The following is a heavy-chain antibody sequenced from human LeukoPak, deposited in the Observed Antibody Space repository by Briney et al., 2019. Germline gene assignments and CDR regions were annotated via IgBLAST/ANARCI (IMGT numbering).Heavy chain of an antibody. V-gene: IGHV1-2*02. CDR2: INPNSGGT. D-gene: IGHD3-22*01. Sequence: ASVKVSCKASGYTFTSYAMNWVRQAPGQGLEWMGWINPNSGGTNYAQKVQGRVTMTRDTSISTAYMELSRLRSNDTAVYYRARGGPSYSDSSGYSYRDAFDIWGQGTMVTVSS. CDR1: GYTFTSYA. CDR3: ARGGPSYSDSSGYSYRDAFDI. J-gene: IGHJ3*02.